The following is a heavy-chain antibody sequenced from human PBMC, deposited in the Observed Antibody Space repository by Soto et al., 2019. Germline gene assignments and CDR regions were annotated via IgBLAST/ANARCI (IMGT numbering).Heavy chain of an antibody. CDR1: GYTFTSYG. J-gene: IGHJ4*02. Sequence: ASVKVSCKASGYTFTSYGISWVRQAPGQGLKWMGWISAYNGNTNYAQKLQGRVTMTTDTSTSTAYMELRSLRSDDTAVYYCARARDRDKLHFFDYWGQGTLVTVSS. V-gene: IGHV1-18*01. CDR2: ISAYNGNT. CDR3: ARARDRDKLHFFDY. D-gene: IGHD2-15*01.